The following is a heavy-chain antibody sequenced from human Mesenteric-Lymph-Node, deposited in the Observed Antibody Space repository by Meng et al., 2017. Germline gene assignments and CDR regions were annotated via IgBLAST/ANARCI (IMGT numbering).Heavy chain of an antibody. CDR1: GVSISNFW. D-gene: IGHD6-6*01. CDR3: GRQGSWAFDI. Sequence: GGSLRLSCAASGVSISNFWMSWVRQTPEKGLEWMANIRGDGSVKQYVGSVMGRFIISRDNAKNSLYLQLYSLRVDDTAVYYCGRQGSWAFDIWGQGTMVTGSS. J-gene: IGHJ3*02. V-gene: IGHV3-7*01. CDR2: IRGDGSVK.